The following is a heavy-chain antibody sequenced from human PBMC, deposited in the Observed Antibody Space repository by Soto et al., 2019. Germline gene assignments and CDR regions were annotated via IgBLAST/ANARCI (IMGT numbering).Heavy chain of an antibody. V-gene: IGHV2-5*02. Sequence: QITLKESGPTLVKPTQTLTLTCTFSGFSLSTSGVGVGWIRQPPGKALEWLALIYWDDDKRYSPSLKSRLTISQDTSKDQVLLTLTNKDPVDTATYYCAHSEVTTHPYYYFYGMDVWGQGTTVTVSS. CDR3: AHSEVTTHPYYYFYGMDV. CDR1: GFSLSTSGVG. D-gene: IGHD1-1*01. J-gene: IGHJ6*02. CDR2: IYWDDDK.